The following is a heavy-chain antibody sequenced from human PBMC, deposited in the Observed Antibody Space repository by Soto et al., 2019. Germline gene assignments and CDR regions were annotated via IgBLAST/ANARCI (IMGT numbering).Heavy chain of an antibody. CDR2: INPNGGST. J-gene: IGHJ4*02. Sequence: QVQLVQSGAEVKRPGASVKVSCKASGYTFTTYYMHWVRQAPGQGLEWLGIINPNGGSTTYAQKCQGRVTMTRDTSTSTVYLELSSLISEDTAVYYCARAGYCSGGTCFHGNCDYWGQGTLVTVSA. CDR1: GYTFTTYY. D-gene: IGHD2-15*01. CDR3: ARAGYCSGGTCFHGNCDY. V-gene: IGHV1-46*01.